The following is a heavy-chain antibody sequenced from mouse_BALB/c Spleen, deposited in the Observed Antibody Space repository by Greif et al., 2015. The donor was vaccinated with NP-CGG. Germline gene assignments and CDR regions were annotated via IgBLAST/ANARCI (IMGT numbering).Heavy chain of an antibody. Sequence: QVHVKQSGAELVRPGASVKLSCKASGYTFTSYWINWVKQRPGQGLEWIGNIYPSDSYTNYNQKFKDKATLTVDKSSSTAYMQLSSPTSEDSAVYYCTRELRYYFDYWGQGTTLTVSS. J-gene: IGHJ2*01. CDR2: IYPSDSYT. V-gene: IGHV1-69*02. CDR3: TRELRYYFDY. CDR1: GYTFTSYW. D-gene: IGHD1-1*01.